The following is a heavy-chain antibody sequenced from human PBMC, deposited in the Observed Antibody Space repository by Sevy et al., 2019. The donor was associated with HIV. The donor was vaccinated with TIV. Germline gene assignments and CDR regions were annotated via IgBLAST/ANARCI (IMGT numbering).Heavy chain of an antibody. J-gene: IGHJ4*02. CDR2: IYWDGDT. D-gene: IGHD3-9*01. CDR3: AHKRSKGITITEFDY. Sequence: SGPTLVNPTQTLTLTCTFSGFSFSTSGVGVGWIRQPPGKAPEWLAMIYWDGDTHYSPSLMNRLTITKDTSKDQVVLRMANKEPVETGTYYCAHKRSKGITITEFDYWGQGTLVTVSS. V-gene: IGHV2-5*02. CDR1: GFSFSTSGVG.